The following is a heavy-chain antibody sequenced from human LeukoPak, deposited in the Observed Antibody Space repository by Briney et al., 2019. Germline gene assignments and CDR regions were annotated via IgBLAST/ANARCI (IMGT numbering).Heavy chain of an antibody. V-gene: IGHV4-30-4*08. CDR3: ASRSSSSIDY. Sequence: SETLSLTCTVSGGSISSGDYYWSWIRQPPGKGLEWSGYIYYSGSTYYNPSLKSRVTISVDMSKNQFSLKLSSVTAADTAVYYCASRSSSSIDYWGQGTLVTVSS. CDR1: GGSISSGDYY. J-gene: IGHJ4*02. D-gene: IGHD2-2*01. CDR2: IYYSGST.